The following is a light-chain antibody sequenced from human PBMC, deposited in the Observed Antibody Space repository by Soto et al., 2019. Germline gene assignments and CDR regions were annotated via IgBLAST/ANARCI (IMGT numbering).Light chain of an antibody. CDR3: QQYNSYSWT. J-gene: IGKJ1*01. CDR2: EAS. V-gene: IGKV1-5*03. Sequence: DIQMTQSPSTLSASVGHRVTITCRASQNINNWLAWYQQKPGKAPNLLIYEASNLESGVPSRFGGSRSGTEFTLTISSLQPEDFATYYCQQYNSYSWTFGQGTKVDIK. CDR1: QNINNW.